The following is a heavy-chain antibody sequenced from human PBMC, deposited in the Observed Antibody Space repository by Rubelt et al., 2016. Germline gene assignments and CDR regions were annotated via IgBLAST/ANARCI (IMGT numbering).Heavy chain of an antibody. D-gene: IGHD2-21*02. CDR2: ISSSGSTI. CDR3: ARDTAYAFDI. Sequence: SRGGLVQPGGSLRVSCAASRFVFDAYAMHWVRQAPGKGLEWVSHISSSGSTIHYADSVKGRFTISRDNAKNSLYLQMNSLRAEDTAIYYCARDTAYAFDIWGQGTMLTVSS. CDR1: RFVFDAYA. V-gene: IGHV3-48*04. J-gene: IGHJ3*02.